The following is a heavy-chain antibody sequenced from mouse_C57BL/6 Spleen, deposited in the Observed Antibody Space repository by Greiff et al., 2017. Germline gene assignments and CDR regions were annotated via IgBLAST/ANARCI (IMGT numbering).Heavy chain of an antibody. D-gene: IGHD4-1*01. CDR3: TRYWDVGTWFAY. CDR1: GYTFTSYW. J-gene: IGHJ3*01. V-gene: IGHV1-5*01. CDR2: IYPGNSDT. Sequence: EVQLQQSGTVLARPGASVKMSCKTSGYTFTSYWMHWVKQRPGQGLEWIGAIYPGNSDTSYNQKFKGKAKLTAVTSASTAYMELSSLTNEDSAVYYCTRYWDVGTWFAYWGQGTLVTVSA.